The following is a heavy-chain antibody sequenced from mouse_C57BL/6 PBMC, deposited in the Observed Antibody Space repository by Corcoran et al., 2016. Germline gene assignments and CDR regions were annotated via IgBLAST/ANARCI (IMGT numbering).Heavy chain of an antibody. D-gene: IGHD3-1*01. CDR3: ARSGGSYAMDY. CDR1: GYTFTDYY. CDR2: IYPGSGNT. V-gene: IGHV1-76*01. Sequence: QVHLKQSGAELVRPGASVKLSCKASGYTFTDYYINWVKQRPGQGLEWIARIYPGSGNTYYNEKFKGKATLTAEKSSSTAYMQLSSLTSEDSAVYFCARSGGSYAMDYWGQGTSVTVSS. J-gene: IGHJ4*01.